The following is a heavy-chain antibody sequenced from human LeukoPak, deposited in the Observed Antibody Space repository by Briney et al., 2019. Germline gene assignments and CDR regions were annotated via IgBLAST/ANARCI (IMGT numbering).Heavy chain of an antibody. CDR2: INPNSGVT. D-gene: IGHD3-10*01. CDR1: GYTFTGYY. J-gene: IGHJ6*03. V-gene: IGHV1-2*02. CDR3: ARPAGSGSYYYYMDV. Sequence: ASVKVSCKASGYTFTGYYMHWVRQAPGQGLEWMGWINPNSGVTNYAQRFQGRVTLTRDTSISTAYMELSRLRSDDTAVYYCARPAGSGSYYYYMDVWGKGTTVTVSS.